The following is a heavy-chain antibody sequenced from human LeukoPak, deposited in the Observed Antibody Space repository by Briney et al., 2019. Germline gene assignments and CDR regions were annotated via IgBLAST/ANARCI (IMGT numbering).Heavy chain of an antibody. CDR3: ARGVVVIHGYYYYYMDV. J-gene: IGHJ6*03. Sequence: ASVKVSCKASGYTFTSYGISWVRQAPGQGLEWMGWISAYNGNTNYAQKLQGRVTMTTDTSTSTAYMELRSLRSDDTAVYYCARGVVVIHGYYYYYMDVWGKGTTVAVSS. CDR1: GYTFTSYG. D-gene: IGHD3-22*01. CDR2: ISAYNGNT. V-gene: IGHV1-18*01.